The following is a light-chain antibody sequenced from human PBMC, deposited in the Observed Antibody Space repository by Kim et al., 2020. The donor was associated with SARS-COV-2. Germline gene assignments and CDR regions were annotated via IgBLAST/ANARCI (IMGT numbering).Light chain of an antibody. V-gene: IGKV3-20*01. CDR3: QQYGRLIT. CDR1: QSVTSNY. CDR2: GAF. Sequence: EIVLTQSPGTLSLSPGERATLSCRASQSVTSNYLAWYLQKPGQAPRLLMYGAFSRATGIPDRFSGSGSGTDFTLTISRLEPEDFAVYYCQQYGRLITFGQGTRLEIK. J-gene: IGKJ5*01.